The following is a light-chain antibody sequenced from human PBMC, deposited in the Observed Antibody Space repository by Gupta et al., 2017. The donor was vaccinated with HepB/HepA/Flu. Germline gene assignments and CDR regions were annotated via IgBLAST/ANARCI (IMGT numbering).Light chain of an antibody. CDR3: YSTDNTGHHL. V-gene: IGLV3-10*01. J-gene: IGLJ2*01. CDR2: EDR. CDR1: ILPRKY. Sequence: YELTQPPSVSVSPGQTARMTCSGDILPRKYAYWYHQKPGQAPLLVIYEDRKRPSGIPERFSASSSGTMATLTISGAQVEDEGDYYCYSTDNTGHHLFGGGTKLSVL.